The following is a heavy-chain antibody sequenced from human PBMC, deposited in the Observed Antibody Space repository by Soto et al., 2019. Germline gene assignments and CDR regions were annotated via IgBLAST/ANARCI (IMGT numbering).Heavy chain of an antibody. Sequence: HPGGPLRLSCTPPRLTFGCYWMNWVRQAPGQGLMRVSDSNVDGPEPWSGLSVKGRFTRSRDNAKKFLYMESAGVRVDDTSMYYCARDKEVLRKKYSMAAWGTGGRGTDS. CDR3: ARDKEVLRKKYSMAA. V-gene: IGHV3-74*01. CDR2: SNVDGPEP. CDR1: RLTFGCYW. J-gene: IGHJ6*04.